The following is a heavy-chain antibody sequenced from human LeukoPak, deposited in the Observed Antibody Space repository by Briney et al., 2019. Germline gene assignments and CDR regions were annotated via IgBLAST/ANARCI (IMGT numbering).Heavy chain of an antibody. CDR2: INPNSGGT. J-gene: IGHJ6*02. CDR3: ARDQGYYGSGSYYRFGMDV. Sequence: ASVKVSCKASGYIFTDYYMHWVRQAPGQELGWMGRINPNSGGTNYAQKFQGRVTITRDTSASTAYMELSSLRSEDTAVYYCARDQGYYGSGSYYRFGMDVWGQGTTVTVSS. D-gene: IGHD3-10*01. CDR1: GYIFTDYY. V-gene: IGHV1/OR15-1*04.